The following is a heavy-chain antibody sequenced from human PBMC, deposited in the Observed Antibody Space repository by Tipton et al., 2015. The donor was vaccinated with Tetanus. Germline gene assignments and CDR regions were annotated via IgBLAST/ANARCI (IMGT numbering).Heavy chain of an antibody. CDR3: AKVRDYIRGMDV. J-gene: IGHJ6*02. CDR1: GFTFSSYA. D-gene: IGHD4-11*01. Sequence: GSLRLSCAASGFTFSSYAMSWVRQAPGKGLEWVSAISGSGGSTYYADSVKGRFTISRDNSKNTLYLQMNSLRAEDTAVYYCAKVRDYIRGMDVWGQGTTVTVSS. V-gene: IGHV3-23*01. CDR2: ISGSGGST.